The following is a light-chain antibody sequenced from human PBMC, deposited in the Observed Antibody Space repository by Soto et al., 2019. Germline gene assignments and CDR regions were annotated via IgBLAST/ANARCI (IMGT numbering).Light chain of an antibody. J-gene: IGKJ3*01. CDR3: QQYDKLPRTT. CDR2: DAS. CDR1: QDISNY. Sequence: DLQMTQSPSSLSASVGDRVTITCQASQDISNYLNWYQQKPGKAPKLLIYDASNLETGVPSRFSGSGSGTDFTFTISSLQPEDIEKYYCQQYDKLPRTTFGPGTKVDIK. V-gene: IGKV1-33*01.